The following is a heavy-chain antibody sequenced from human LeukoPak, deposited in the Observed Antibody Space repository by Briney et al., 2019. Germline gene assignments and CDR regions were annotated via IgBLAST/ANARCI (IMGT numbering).Heavy chain of an antibody. CDR3: AKDYSGYRSGWYNGAGFDF. J-gene: IGHJ4*02. Sequence: PGGSLRISCAASGFTFDDYTMHWVRQAPGKGLEWVSLISWDGGSTYYADSVKGRFTISRDNSKNSLSLQMNSLRTEDTALYYCAKDYSGYRSGWYNGAGFDFWGQGTLVTVSS. V-gene: IGHV3-43*01. CDR1: GFTFDDYT. D-gene: IGHD6-19*01. CDR2: ISWDGGST.